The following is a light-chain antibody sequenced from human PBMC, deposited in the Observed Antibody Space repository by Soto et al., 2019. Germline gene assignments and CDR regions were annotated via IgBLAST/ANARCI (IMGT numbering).Light chain of an antibody. CDR2: SSN. Sequence: VLTQPPSASGTPGQRVTISCSGSSSNIGSNTVNWYQHLPGTAPNLPIYSSNRRPSGVPDRFSASKSGTSASLAISGLQSGDEADYFCAAWDDSLNGSYVFGTGTKVTVL. CDR3: AAWDDSLNGSYV. CDR1: SSNIGSNT. J-gene: IGLJ1*01. V-gene: IGLV1-44*01.